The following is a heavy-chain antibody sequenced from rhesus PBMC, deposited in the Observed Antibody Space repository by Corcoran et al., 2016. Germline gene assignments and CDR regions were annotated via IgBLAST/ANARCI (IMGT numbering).Heavy chain of an antibody. J-gene: IGHJ5-1*01. CDR2: MTGSTDRT. D-gene: IGHD5-42*01. Sequence: QVQLQESGPGLVKPSETLSLTCAVSGGSVSSNIWKIWIRQPPGKGLEWIGSMTGSTDRTSLNPFLRGRVTFSGDTSKNHFSLHLASATAADTAAYYCAAFGDNSLYNRVGVWGPGVRVTVSA. CDR3: AAFGDNSLYNRVGV. V-gene: IGHV4-65*01. CDR1: GGSVSSNIW.